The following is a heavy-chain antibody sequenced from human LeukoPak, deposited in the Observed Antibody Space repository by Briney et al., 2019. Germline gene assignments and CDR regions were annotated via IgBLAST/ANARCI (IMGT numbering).Heavy chain of an antibody. CDR2: IHYSGST. D-gene: IGHD6-6*01. CDR3: ARGVARSSKFHFSYYFDY. J-gene: IGHJ4*02. CDR1: GYSISSAYY. V-gene: IGHV4-38-2*02. Sequence: PSETLSLTCSVSGYSISSAYYWGWIRQPPGKGLEWIATIHYSGSTYYNPSLKSRVTISLDTSKNQFSLKLNSVAAADTAVYYCARGVARSSKFHFSYYFDYWGQGTLVTVSS.